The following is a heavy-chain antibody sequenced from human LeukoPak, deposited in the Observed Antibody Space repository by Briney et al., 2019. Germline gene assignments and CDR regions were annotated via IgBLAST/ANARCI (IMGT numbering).Heavy chain of an antibody. Sequence: SETLSLTCTVSGGSISSGVYYWSWIRQPPGRGLEWIGYIYYSGSTYYNPSLKSRVTISVDTSKNQFSLKLSSVTAADTAVYYCARDNSVAGTLAYWGKGTLVTVSS. D-gene: IGHD6-19*01. CDR1: GGSISSGVYY. CDR2: IYYSGST. J-gene: IGHJ4*02. CDR3: ARDNSVAGTLAY. V-gene: IGHV4-30-4*08.